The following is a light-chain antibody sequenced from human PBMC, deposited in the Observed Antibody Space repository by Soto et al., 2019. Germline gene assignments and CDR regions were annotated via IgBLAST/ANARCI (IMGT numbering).Light chain of an antibody. Sequence: EIVLTQSPATLSLSPGERATLSCRASQSVSSSLAWYQQKPGQAPRLLIYAASSRATGIPDRFSGSGSGTDFTLTISRLEPEDFAVYYCQQYGDSPPVTFGGGTKVEIK. CDR1: QSVSSS. V-gene: IGKV3-20*01. J-gene: IGKJ4*01. CDR2: AAS. CDR3: QQYGDSPPVT.